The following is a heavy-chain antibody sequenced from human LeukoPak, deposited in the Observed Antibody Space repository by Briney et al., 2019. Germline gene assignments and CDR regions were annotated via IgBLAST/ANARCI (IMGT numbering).Heavy chain of an antibody. J-gene: IGHJ5*02. D-gene: IGHD3-22*01. CDR2: MNPNTGHT. CDR1: GYTFTRYG. Sequence: ASVKVSCKASGYTFTRYGINWVRQATGQGLKWMGWMNPNTGHTGYAQNFQGRVTMTRDTSRRTAYMELSSLTSEDTAVYYCARMDSSGEDNWFDPWGQGTLVTVSS. V-gene: IGHV1-8*01. CDR3: ARMDSSGEDNWFDP.